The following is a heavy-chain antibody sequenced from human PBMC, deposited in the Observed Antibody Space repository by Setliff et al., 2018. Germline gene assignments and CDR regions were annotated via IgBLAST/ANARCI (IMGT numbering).Heavy chain of an antibody. CDR3: ARQIGSSLSHFYYYMDV. J-gene: IGHJ6*03. D-gene: IGHD6-19*01. CDR2: IYPDDSDT. Sequence: PGESLKISCKGSGYSFTTYWINWVRQMPGKGLEWMGIIYPDDSDTRYSPSFQGQVTISADKSISTAYLQWSSLRASDTAMYYCARQIGSSLSHFYYYMDVWGKGTTVTVSS. V-gene: IGHV5-51*01. CDR1: GYSFTTYW.